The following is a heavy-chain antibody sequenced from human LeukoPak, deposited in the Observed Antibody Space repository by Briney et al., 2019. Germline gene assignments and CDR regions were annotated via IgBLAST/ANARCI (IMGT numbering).Heavy chain of an antibody. CDR3: ARGGGYAGPIGY. V-gene: IGHV4-59*01. J-gene: IGHJ4*02. CDR2: IYHSGST. Sequence: SETLSLTCTLSGGSISTYYWSWIRQPPGKGLEWIGYIYHSGSTNYNPSLKSRVTISVDTSKNQFSLKLSSVTAADTAVYYSARGGGYAGPIGYWGQGALVTVSS. D-gene: IGHD5-12*01. CDR1: GGSISTYY.